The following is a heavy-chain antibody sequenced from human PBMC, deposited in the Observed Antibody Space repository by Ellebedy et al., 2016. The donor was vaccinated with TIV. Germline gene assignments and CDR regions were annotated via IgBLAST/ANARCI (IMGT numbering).Heavy chain of an antibody. Sequence: GESLKIPXAASGFTFSSYWMSWVRQAPGKGLEWVANIKQDGSEKYYVDSVKGRFTISRDNAKNSLYLQMNSLRAEDTAVYYCAGGRYFDWLLDYWGQGTLVTVSS. V-gene: IGHV3-7*04. CDR2: IKQDGSEK. CDR3: AGGRYFDWLLDY. CDR1: GFTFSSYW. D-gene: IGHD3-9*01. J-gene: IGHJ4*02.